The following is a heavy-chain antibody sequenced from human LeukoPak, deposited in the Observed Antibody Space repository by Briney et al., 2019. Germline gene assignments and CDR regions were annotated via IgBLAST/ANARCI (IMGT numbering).Heavy chain of an antibody. D-gene: IGHD3-16*01. V-gene: IGHV2-5*01. J-gene: IGHJ4*02. CDR3: AHRGGR. CDR2: IYWNDEK. Sequence: TLSLTCTVPGGSISDYYWTWIRQPPGKALEWLALIYWNDEKRYSPSLKSRLTITKDTSKNQVVLTMTNMDPVDTATYYCAHRGGRWGQGTLVTVSS. CDR1: GGSISDYYWT.